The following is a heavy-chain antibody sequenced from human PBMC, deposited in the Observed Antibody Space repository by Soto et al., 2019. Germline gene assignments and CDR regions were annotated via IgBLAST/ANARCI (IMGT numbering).Heavy chain of an antibody. CDR3: APRRSYCSGGSCYSGFAY. D-gene: IGHD2-15*01. J-gene: IGHJ4*02. CDR1: GFSLSTSGVG. V-gene: IGHV2-5*02. CDR2: IYWDDDK. Sequence: QITLKESGPTLVKPTQTLTLTCTFSGFSLSTSGVGVGWIRQPPGKALEWLALIYWDDDKRYSPSLKTRLTITKNTSKNQVVLTMTNMDPLDTATYYCAPRRSYCSGGSCYSGFAYWGQGTLVTVSS.